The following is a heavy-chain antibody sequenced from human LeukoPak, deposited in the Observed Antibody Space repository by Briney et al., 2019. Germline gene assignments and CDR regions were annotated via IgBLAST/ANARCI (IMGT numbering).Heavy chain of an antibody. CDR1: GYTFTGYY. CDR3: ARVPRYCSGGSCRYYYYYYMDV. CDR2: INPNSGGT. V-gene: IGHV1-2*02. J-gene: IGHJ6*03. Sequence: ASVKVSCKASGYTFTGYYMHWVRQAPGQGLEWMGWINPNSGGTNYAQRFQGRVTMTRDTSISTVYMELSRLRSDDTAVYYCARVPRYCSGGSCRYYYYYYMDVWGKGTTVTVSS. D-gene: IGHD2-15*01.